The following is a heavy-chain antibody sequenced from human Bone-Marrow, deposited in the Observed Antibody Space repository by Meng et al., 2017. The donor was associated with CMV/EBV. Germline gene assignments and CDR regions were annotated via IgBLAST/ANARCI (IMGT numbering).Heavy chain of an antibody. CDR3: AKIDCSSTSCPFDP. CDR1: GFTFSSYA. CDR2: ISYDGSNK. D-gene: IGHD2-2*01. V-gene: IGHV3-30*04. J-gene: IGHJ5*02. Sequence: GESLKISCAASGFTFSSYAMHWVRQAPGKGLEWVAVISYDGSNKYYAASVKGRFTISRDNSKNTLYLQMNSMRAEDTAVYYCAKIDCSSTSCPFDPWGQGTLVTVSS.